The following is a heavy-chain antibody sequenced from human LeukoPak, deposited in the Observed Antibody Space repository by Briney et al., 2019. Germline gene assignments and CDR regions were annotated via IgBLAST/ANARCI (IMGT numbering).Heavy chain of an antibody. CDR3: ARLKTYYDFWSGYYYYMDV. CDR1: GGSISSYY. D-gene: IGHD3-3*01. Sequence: PSETLSLTCTVSGGSISSYYWSWLRQPPGKGLEWIGYIYTSGSTNYNPSLKSRVTISVDTSKNQFSLKLSSVTAADTAVYYCARLKTYYDFWSGYYYYMDVWGKGTTVTVSS. V-gene: IGHV4-4*09. J-gene: IGHJ6*03. CDR2: IYTSGST.